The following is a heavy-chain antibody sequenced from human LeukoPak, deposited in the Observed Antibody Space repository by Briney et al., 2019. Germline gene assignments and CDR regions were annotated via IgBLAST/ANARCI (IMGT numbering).Heavy chain of an antibody. CDR2: ISSSSISI. J-gene: IGHJ4*02. D-gene: IGHD1-26*01. Sequence: PGGSLRLSCAASGLTFSTYTMNWVRQAPGRGLEWVSYISSSSISIYYADSVKGRFTISRDNAKNSLYLQMNSLRAEDTAVYYCARVRQSGSPLDYWGQGTLVTVSS. CDR3: ARVRQSGSPLDY. V-gene: IGHV3-48*04. CDR1: GLTFSTYT.